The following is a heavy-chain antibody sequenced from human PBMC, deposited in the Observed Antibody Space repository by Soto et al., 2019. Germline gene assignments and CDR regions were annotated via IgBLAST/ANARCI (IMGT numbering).Heavy chain of an antibody. CDR2: IYYSGST. CDR1: NDSISPYY. D-gene: IGHD3-10*01. Sequence: QVQLQESGPGLVKPSETLSLTCTVSNDSISPYYWSWIRQPPGKGLEWIGFIYYSGSTTYNPSLKSRVTISVATATTQSSLKLTPVPAAATAMYACARNFPRIHSGSHYFDLWGQGTLFTVSS. J-gene: IGHJ4*02. CDR3: ARNFPRIHSGSHYFDL. V-gene: IGHV4-59*08.